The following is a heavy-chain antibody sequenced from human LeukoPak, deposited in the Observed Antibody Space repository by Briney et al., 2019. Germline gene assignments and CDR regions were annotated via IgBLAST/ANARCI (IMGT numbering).Heavy chain of an antibody. D-gene: IGHD4-17*01. CDR3: ARVYGRTPKYYMDV. CDR1: GGSMRSYY. V-gene: IGHV4-4*07. J-gene: IGHJ6*03. Sequence: SETLSLTCTVSGGSMRSYYWSWIRQPAGKGLEWIGRIYSTGITTYNPSVKSRVTISVDTSKNQFSLKLSSVTAADTAVYYCARVYGRTPKYYMDVWGKGTTVTVSS. CDR2: IYSTGIT.